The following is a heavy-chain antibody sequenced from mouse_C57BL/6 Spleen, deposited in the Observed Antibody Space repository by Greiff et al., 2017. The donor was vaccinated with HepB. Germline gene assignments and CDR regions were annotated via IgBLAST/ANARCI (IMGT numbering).Heavy chain of an antibody. CDR1: GYTFTDYE. D-gene: IGHD1-1*01. J-gene: IGHJ2*01. Sequence: QVQLQQSGAELVRPGASVTLSCKASGYTFTDYEMHWVKQTPVHGLEWIGAIDPETGGTAYNQKFKGKAILTADKSSSTAYMELRSLTSEDSAVYYCTRRRITTVVPLFDYWGQGTTLTVSS. V-gene: IGHV1-15*01. CDR2: IDPETGGT. CDR3: TRRRITTVVPLFDY.